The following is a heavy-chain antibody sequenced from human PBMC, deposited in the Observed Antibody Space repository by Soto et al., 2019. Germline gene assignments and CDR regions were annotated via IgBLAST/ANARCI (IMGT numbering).Heavy chain of an antibody. D-gene: IGHD6-6*01. CDR1: GFSLTTSGVG. J-gene: IGHJ3*02. CDR3: ARGLATLPVFAFDI. V-gene: IGHV2-5*01. CDR2: IYWSGDE. Sequence: SGPTLVNPTQTLALTCSFSGFSLTTSGVGVGWIRQSPGKALEWLALIYWSGDEHYRPSLKSRLSIFKDTSKNHVVLIMTDMDPVDTATYYCARGLATLPVFAFDIWGQGTMVTVSS.